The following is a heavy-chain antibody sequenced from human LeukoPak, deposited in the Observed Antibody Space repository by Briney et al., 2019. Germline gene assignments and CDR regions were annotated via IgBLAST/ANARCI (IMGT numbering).Heavy chain of an antibody. CDR1: GYTFTSYG. Sequence: GASVKVSCKASGYTFTSYGISWVRQATGQGLEWMGWMNPNSGNTGYAQKFQGRVTMTRNTSISTAYMELSSLRSEDTAVYYCARSWSGGYYDFWSGYQRWFDPWGQGTLVTVSS. J-gene: IGHJ5*02. D-gene: IGHD3-3*01. CDR2: MNPNSGNT. CDR3: ARSWSGGYYDFWSGYQRWFDP. V-gene: IGHV1-8*02.